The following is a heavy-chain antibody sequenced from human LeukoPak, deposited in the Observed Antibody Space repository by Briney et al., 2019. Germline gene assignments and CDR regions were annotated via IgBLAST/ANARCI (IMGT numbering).Heavy chain of an antibody. J-gene: IGHJ4*02. CDR1: GGSTSSYY. D-gene: IGHD6-6*01. V-gene: IGHV4-59*01. CDR2: IYYSGST. CDR3: ASLRPSRNYFDY. Sequence: SETLSLTCTVSGGSTSSYYWSWIRQPPGKGLEWIGYIYYSGSTNYNPSLKSRVTISVDTSKNQFSLKLSSVTAADTAVYYCASLRPSRNYFDYWGQGTLVTVSS.